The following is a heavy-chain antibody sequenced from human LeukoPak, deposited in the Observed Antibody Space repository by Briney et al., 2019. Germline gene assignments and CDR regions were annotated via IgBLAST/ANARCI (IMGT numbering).Heavy chain of an antibody. CDR1: GFTFSSYS. Sequence: GGSLRLSCAASGFTFSSYSMNWVRQAPGKGLEWVSSISSSSSYIHYADSVKGRFTISRDNAKNSLYLQMNSLRAEDTAVYYCARTFEAFDIWGQGTMVTVSS. J-gene: IGHJ3*02. CDR3: ARTFEAFDI. CDR2: ISSSSSYI. V-gene: IGHV3-21*01.